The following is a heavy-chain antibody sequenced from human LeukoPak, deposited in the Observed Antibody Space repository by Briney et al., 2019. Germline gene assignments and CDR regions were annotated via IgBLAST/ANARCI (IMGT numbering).Heavy chain of an antibody. CDR2: ISSSSSYI. CDR1: GFTFSSYS. J-gene: IGHJ6*03. Sequence: PGGSLRLSCAASGFTFSSYSMNWVRQAPGKGLEWVSSISSSSSYIYYADSVEGRFTISRDNAKNSLYLQMNSLRAEDTAVYYCARGSSSWYKGDYYYYMVVWGKGTTVTVSS. D-gene: IGHD6-13*01. V-gene: IGHV3-21*01. CDR3: ARGSSSWYKGDYYYYMVV.